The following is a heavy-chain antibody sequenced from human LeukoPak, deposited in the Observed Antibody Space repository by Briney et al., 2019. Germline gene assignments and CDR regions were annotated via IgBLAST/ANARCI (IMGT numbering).Heavy chain of an antibody. D-gene: IGHD6-19*01. CDR2: IIPIFGTA. CDR1: GGTFSNYA. Sequence: SVEVSCKASGGTFSNYAISWVRQAPGQGLEWMGGIIPIFGTANYAQKFQGRVTITADESTSTAYMELSSLRSEDTAVYYCARGWSSGWQDFDYWGQGTLVTVSS. J-gene: IGHJ4*02. CDR3: ARGWSSGWQDFDY. V-gene: IGHV1-69*13.